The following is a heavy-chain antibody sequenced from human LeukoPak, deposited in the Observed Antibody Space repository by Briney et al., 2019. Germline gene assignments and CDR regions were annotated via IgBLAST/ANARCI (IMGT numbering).Heavy chain of an antibody. CDR3: IRDFRSADL. CDR2: IYVDGRTT. CDR1: GFTFSSSA. Sequence: GGSLRLSCAASGFTFSSSAMSWVRQPPGKGLVWVSRIYVDGRTTNYADSVKGRFTISRDNAKNTVYLEMNSLSVEDTATYYCIRDFRSADLWGQGTLVTVTS. J-gene: IGHJ5*02. V-gene: IGHV3-74*01.